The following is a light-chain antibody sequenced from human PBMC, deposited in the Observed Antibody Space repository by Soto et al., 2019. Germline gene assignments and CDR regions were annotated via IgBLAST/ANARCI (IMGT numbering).Light chain of an antibody. CDR1: NSDVGAYYS. CDR2: EVS. Sequence: QSALTQPASVSGSPGQSITISCTGTNSDVGAYYSVSWYQHHPGKAPKLIIYEVSKRPSGVPDRFSGSKSGNTAALTVPGLQAEDEADYYCSSYAGSNNPYVFGPVTDLTVL. J-gene: IGLJ1*01. V-gene: IGLV2-8*01. CDR3: SSYAGSNNPYV.